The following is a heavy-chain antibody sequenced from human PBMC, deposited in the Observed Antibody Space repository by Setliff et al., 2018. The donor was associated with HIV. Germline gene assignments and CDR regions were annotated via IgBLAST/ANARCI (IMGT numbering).Heavy chain of an antibody. CDR1: GDSISSGSYY. CDR2: IHTSGST. V-gene: IGHV4-61*09. CDR3: ARRTYGSGRSDP. J-gene: IGHJ5*02. D-gene: IGHD6-19*01. Sequence: SETLSLTCTVSGDSISSGSYYWSWIRQPVGEGLEWIGQIHTSGSTNYNPSLKSRVTISIDTSNNQFSLQLSYLTAADTAVYYCARRTYGSGRSDPWGQGTLVTVSS.